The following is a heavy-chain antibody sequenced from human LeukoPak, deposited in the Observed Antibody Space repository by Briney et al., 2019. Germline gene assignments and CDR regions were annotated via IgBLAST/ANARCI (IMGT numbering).Heavy chain of an antibody. CDR3: ARGDGPSITMIVQGADY. CDR1: GFTFSSYS. D-gene: IGHD3-22*01. CDR2: ISSSSSYI. J-gene: IGHJ4*02. V-gene: IGHV3-21*01. Sequence: GGSLRLSCAASGFTFSSYSMNLVRQAPGKGLELVSSISSSSSYIYYADSVKGRFTISRDNAKNSLYLQMNSLRAEDTAVYYCARGDGPSITMIVQGADYWGQGTLVTVSS.